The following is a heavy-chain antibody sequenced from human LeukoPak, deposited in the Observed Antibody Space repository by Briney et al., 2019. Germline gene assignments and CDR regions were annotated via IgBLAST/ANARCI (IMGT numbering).Heavy chain of an antibody. J-gene: IGHJ4*02. CDR2: IGYDESKK. CDR3: AKDLLPYIAAGDY. CDR1: GFTFNNFG. D-gene: IGHD6-13*01. V-gene: IGHV3-30*02. Sequence: HPGGSLRLSCAASGFTFNNFGMHWVRQAPGKGLEWVAFIGYDESKKYYAESVKGRFTISRDDSKNTLYLQMSALKTEDTAVYYCAKDLLPYIAAGDYWGQGTLVTVSS.